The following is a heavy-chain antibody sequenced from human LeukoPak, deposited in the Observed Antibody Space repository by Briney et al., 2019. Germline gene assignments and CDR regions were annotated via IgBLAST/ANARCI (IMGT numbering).Heavy chain of an antibody. V-gene: IGHV3-15*01. CDR2: IKSKRDGGTA. D-gene: IGHD3-22*01. CDR3: TTAALFCDSSGYPPFDS. Sequence: PGGSLTLSCAASGFTFSDTWMSWVRQAPGKGLEWVGRIKSKRDGGTADYAAPVKGRFTISRDDSKNTVYLQMNSLEPEDTAVYYCTTAALFCDSSGYPPFDSWGQGTLVTVSS. J-gene: IGHJ4*02. CDR1: GFTFSDTW.